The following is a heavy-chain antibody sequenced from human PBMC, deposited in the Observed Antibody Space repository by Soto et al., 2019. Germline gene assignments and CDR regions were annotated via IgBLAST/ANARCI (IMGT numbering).Heavy chain of an antibody. CDR1: EFTFRNYA. Sequence: EVQLLESGGGLVQPGGSLRLACVASEFTFRNYAMSWVRQAPGKGLEWVSSIVGNGKTTYYADSVKGRFTISRDNSENTVFLQMNSLRADDTALYYCAKVLVWSSTWEVDYWGQGTLVTVSS. CDR3: AKVLVWSSTWEVDY. CDR2: IVGNGKTT. D-gene: IGHD6-13*01. V-gene: IGHV3-23*01. J-gene: IGHJ4*02.